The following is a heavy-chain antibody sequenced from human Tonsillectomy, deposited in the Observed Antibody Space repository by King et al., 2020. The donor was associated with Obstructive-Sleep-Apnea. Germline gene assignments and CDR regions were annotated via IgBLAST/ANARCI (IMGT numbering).Heavy chain of an antibody. Sequence: DVQLVESGGGLVKPGGSLSLSCATSGFTFSSYSMNWVRQAPGKGLEWVSSISITSTFIYYADSVKGRFTISRDNAKNSLYLQMNGLRAEDTAVYYCVRREWEQGYFDYWGQGTLVAVSS. CDR2: ISITSTFI. V-gene: IGHV3-21*01. CDR1: GFTFSSYS. J-gene: IGHJ4*02. CDR3: VRREWEQGYFDY. D-gene: IGHD1-26*01.